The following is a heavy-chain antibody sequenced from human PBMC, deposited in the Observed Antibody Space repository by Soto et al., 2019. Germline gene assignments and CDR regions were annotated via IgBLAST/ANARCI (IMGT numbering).Heavy chain of an antibody. V-gene: IGHV4-59*01. J-gene: IGHJ4*02. Sequence: PSETLSLTCRVSGGSMSGYYWSWIRQAPGKGLEWIGYVYYTGSTNYNPSLQSRVTISVDTSNKQFSLSLSLVTAADTAVYFCARSIAVPSSHIDHWGQGIRVTVSS. D-gene: IGHD6-6*01. CDR1: GGSMSGYY. CDR3: ARSIAVPSSHIDH. CDR2: VYYTGST.